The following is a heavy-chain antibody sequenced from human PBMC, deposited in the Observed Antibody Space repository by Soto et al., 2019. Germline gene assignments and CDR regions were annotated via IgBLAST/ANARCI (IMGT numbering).Heavy chain of an antibody. J-gene: IGHJ3*02. Sequence: EVQVVESGGGLVKPGGSLRLSCAASGFTFSSYSMNWVRQAPGKGLEWVSSISSSSSYIYYADSVKGRFTISRDNAKNSLYLQMNSLRAEDTAVYYCARDYDFWSGYYEAFDIWGQGTMVTVSS. CDR3: ARDYDFWSGYYEAFDI. D-gene: IGHD3-3*01. V-gene: IGHV3-21*01. CDR1: GFTFSSYS. CDR2: ISSSSSYI.